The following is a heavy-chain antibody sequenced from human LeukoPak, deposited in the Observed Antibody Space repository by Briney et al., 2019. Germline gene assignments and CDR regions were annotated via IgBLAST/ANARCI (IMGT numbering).Heavy chain of an antibody. CDR3: ARDFATGTRGAFDI. V-gene: IGHV4-30-4*08. D-gene: IGHD1-7*01. CDR2: IYYSGST. Sequence: SETLSLTGTVSGGSISSGDYYWSWIRQPPGKGLEWIGYIYYSGSTYYNPSLKSRVTISVDTSKNQFSLKLSSVTAADTAVYYCARDFATGTRGAFDIWGQGTMVTVSS. J-gene: IGHJ3*02. CDR1: GGSISSGDYY.